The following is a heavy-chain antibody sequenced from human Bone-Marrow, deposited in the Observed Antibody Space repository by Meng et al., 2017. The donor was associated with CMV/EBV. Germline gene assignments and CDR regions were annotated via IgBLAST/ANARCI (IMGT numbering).Heavy chain of an antibody. Sequence: SQTLSLTCAVYGGSFSGYYWSWIRQPPGKGLEWIGEINHSGSTNYNPSLKSRVTISVDTSKNKFYRKLSSATAADTAVYYCARGRYCSSTSCVNTVLYYYYGMDVWGQGTTVTVSS. CDR1: GGSFSGYY. J-gene: IGHJ6*02. CDR2: INHSGST. CDR3: ARGRYCSSTSCVNTVLYYYYGMDV. V-gene: IGHV4-34*01. D-gene: IGHD2-2*01.